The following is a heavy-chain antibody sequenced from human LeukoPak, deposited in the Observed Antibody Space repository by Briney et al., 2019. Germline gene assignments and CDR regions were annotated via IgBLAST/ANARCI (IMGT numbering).Heavy chain of an antibody. V-gene: IGHV3-48*01. Sequence: GGSLRLSCAASGFTFSDYSMNWVRQAPGKGLEWISSIGIDSGNTNYADSVKGRFTISGDKAKNSLYLQMNSLRAEDTAVYYCARELEIDSGWQEYYYYYYGMDVWGQGTTVTVSS. J-gene: IGHJ6*02. CDR1: GFTFSDYS. D-gene: IGHD6-19*01. CDR3: ARELEIDSGWQEYYYYYYGMDV. CDR2: IGIDSGNT.